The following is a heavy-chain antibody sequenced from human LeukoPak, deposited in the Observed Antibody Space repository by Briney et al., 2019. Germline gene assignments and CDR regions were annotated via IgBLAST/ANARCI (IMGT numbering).Heavy chain of an antibody. V-gene: IGHV3-23*01. CDR1: GFTFNNCA. Sequence: GGSLRLSCAASGFTFNNCAMGWVRQAPGKGLEWVSTISGNGVTTYYADSVKGRFTISRDNSKNTLYLQMNSLRAADTAVYYCAKKDWNYDFDYWGQGTLVTVSS. CDR3: AKKDWNYDFDY. CDR2: ISGNGVTT. J-gene: IGHJ4*02. D-gene: IGHD1-7*01.